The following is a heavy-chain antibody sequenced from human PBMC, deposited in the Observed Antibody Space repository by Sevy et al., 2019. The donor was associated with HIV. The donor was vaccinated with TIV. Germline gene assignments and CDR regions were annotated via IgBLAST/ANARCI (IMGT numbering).Heavy chain of an antibody. CDR3: ATRWTPGY. D-gene: IGHD1-1*01. CDR2: ISQSGGTT. Sequence: GGSLRLSCAASGFIFSSYEMSWVRQAPGKGLEWVSHISQSGGTTYYSDSVKGRFTISRDNAKNSLYLQMNSLRADDTAVYYCATRWTPGYWGQGTLVTVSS. CDR1: GFIFSSYE. J-gene: IGHJ4*02. V-gene: IGHV3-48*03.